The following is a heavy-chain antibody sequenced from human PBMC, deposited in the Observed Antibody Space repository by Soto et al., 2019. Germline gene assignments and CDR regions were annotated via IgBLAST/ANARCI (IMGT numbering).Heavy chain of an antibody. J-gene: IGHJ4*02. D-gene: IGHD6-25*01. CDR2: IYNGGST. Sequence: PSGTLSLTCTVSGDSVSSVGFHWAWLRRPPGKGLEWVGYIYNGGSTYYRPSPENRRHTSPEANTNHYSLRLTYVTAADAAVYFCARAPGGLDTTSYFAYWGQGKLVTVSS. CDR3: ARAPGGLDTTSYFAY. V-gene: IGHV4-30-4*02. CDR1: GDSVSSVGFH.